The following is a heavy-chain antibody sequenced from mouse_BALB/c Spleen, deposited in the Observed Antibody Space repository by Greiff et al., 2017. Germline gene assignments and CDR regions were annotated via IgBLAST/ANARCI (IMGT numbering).Heavy chain of an antibody. Sequence: VQLKQSGAELMKPGASVKISCKATGYTFSSYWIEWVKQRPGHGLEWIGEILPGSGSTNYNEKFKGKATFTADTSSNTAYMQLSSLTSEDSAVYYCATFYDGYSYAMDYWGQGTSVTVSS. CDR1: GYTFSSYW. D-gene: IGHD2-3*01. J-gene: IGHJ4*01. V-gene: IGHV1-9*01. CDR2: ILPGSGST. CDR3: ATFYDGYSYAMDY.